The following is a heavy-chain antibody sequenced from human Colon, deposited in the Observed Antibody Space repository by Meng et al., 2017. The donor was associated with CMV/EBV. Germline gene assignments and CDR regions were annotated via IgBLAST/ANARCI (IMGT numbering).Heavy chain of an antibody. V-gene: IGHV1-69*10. D-gene: IGHD3-10*01. CDR1: GGTFSRNA. J-gene: IGHJ5*02. CDR2: LIPVLDTA. Sequence: SVKVSCKASGGTFSRNAVNWVRQAPGQGLEWVGGLIPVLDTANYAQKFLGRITITADKFTNTAYMELTSLTSDDTAVYYCAFRHGSGSLDHWGQGTPVTVSS. CDR3: AFRHGSGSLDH.